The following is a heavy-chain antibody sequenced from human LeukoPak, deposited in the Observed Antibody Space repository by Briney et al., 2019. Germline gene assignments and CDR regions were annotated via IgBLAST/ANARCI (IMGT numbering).Heavy chain of an antibody. V-gene: IGHV4-34*01. CDR3: AITRPGFDP. CDR2: IYYSGST. D-gene: IGHD1-20*01. CDR1: GGSFSGYY. Sequence: SETLSLTCAVYGGSFSGYYWSWIRQPPGKGLEWIGSIYYSGSTYYNPSLKSRVTISVDASKNQFSLKLSSVTAADTAVYYCAITRPGFDPWGQGTLVTVSS. J-gene: IGHJ5*02.